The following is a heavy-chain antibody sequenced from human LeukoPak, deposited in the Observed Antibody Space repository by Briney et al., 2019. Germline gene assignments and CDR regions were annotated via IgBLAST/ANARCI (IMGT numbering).Heavy chain of an antibody. V-gene: IGHV3-21*01. D-gene: IGHD3-3*01. CDR2: ISSSSSYI. CDR1: GFPLNSFR. J-gene: IGHJ6*02. Sequence: PGGSLRPPCSASGFPLNSFRMNRGPPAPGKRLGGVSSISSSSSYINYTYSVKGRFTISRDNAKNSLYLQMNSLRAEDTAVYYCARDSSYYDFWSGYPMLAPAKNYGMDVWGQGTTVTVSS. CDR3: ARDSSYYDFWSGYPMLAPAKNYGMDV.